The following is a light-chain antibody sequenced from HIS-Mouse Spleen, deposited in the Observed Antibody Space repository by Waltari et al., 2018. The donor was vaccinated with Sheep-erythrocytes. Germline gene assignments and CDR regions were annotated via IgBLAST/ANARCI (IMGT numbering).Light chain of an antibody. Sequence: HSALTQPAPVSGSPGPSITISFPGTSSTFGNYNLVSWYQQHPGKAPKLMIYEGSKRPSGVSNRFSGSKSGNTASLTISGLQAEDEADYYCCSYAGSSTPWVFGGGTKLTVL. CDR2: EGS. V-gene: IGLV2-23*01. CDR1: SSTFGNYNL. J-gene: IGLJ3*02. CDR3: CSYAGSSTPWV.